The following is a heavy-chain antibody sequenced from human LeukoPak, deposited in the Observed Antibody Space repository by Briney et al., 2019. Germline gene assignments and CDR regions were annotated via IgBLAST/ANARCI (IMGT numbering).Heavy chain of an antibody. Sequence: ASVKVSCKASGYTFTGYYMHWVRQAPGQGLEWMGWINPNSGGTNYAQKSQGRVTMTRDTSISTAYMELSRLRSDDTAVYYCARGSGGSKRSYYMDVWGKGTTATVSS. CDR1: GYTFTGYY. D-gene: IGHD3-10*01. V-gene: IGHV1-2*02. CDR2: INPNSGGT. CDR3: ARGSGGSKRSYYMDV. J-gene: IGHJ6*03.